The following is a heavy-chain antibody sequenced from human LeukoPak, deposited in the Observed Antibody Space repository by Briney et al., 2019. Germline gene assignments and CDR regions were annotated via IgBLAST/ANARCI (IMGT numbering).Heavy chain of an antibody. V-gene: IGHV3-21*01. CDR2: VSSSSSYI. CDR3: ARRNRIAAAGTDY. J-gene: IGHJ4*02. D-gene: IGHD6-13*01. CDR1: GFTFSSYS. Sequence: GGSLRLSCPASGFTFSSYSMNWVRQAPGKGLEWVSSVSSSSSYIYYADSVKGRFTISRDNAKNSLYLQMNSLRAEDTAVYYCARRNRIAAAGTDYWGQGTLVTVSS.